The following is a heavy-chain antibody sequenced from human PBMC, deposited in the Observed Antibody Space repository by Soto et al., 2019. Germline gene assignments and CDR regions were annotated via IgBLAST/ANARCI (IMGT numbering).Heavy chain of an antibody. CDR3: ARGPLMMTTVTTKFDY. V-gene: IGHV4-59*01. CDR2: ISYSGST. D-gene: IGHD4-4*01. J-gene: IGHJ4*02. CDR1: CGSISGYY. Sequence: SETLSLTCTVSCGSISGYYWSWIRQPPGKGLEWIGWISYSGSTNYNTSLKSRITISVDTSKNQFSLKVSSVTAADTAVYYCARGPLMMTTVTTKFDYWGQGTLVTVSS.